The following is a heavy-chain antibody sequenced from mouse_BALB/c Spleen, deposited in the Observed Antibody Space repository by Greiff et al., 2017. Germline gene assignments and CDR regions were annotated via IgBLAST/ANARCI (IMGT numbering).Heavy chain of an antibody. CDR2: ISSGGSYT. D-gene: IGHD1-1*01. CDR3: TRDGGITTVRYFDV. V-gene: IGHV5-6-4*01. Sequence: EVKLVESGGGLVKPGGSLKLSCAASGFTFSSYTMSWVRQTPEKRLEWVATISSGGSYTYYPDSVKGRFTISRDNAKNTLYLQMSSLKSEDTAMYYCTRDGGITTVRYFDVWGAGTTVTVSS. CDR1: GFTFSSYT. J-gene: IGHJ1*01.